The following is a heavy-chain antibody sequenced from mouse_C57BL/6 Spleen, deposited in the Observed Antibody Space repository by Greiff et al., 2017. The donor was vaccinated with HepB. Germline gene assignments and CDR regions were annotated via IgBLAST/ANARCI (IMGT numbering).Heavy chain of an antibody. J-gene: IGHJ4*01. CDR3: VRHDATVVASDYAMDY. D-gene: IGHD1-1*01. CDR1: GFSFNTYA. CDR2: IRSKSNNYAT. V-gene: IGHV10-1*01. Sequence: DVKLVESGGGLVQPKGSLKLSCAASGFSFNTYAMNWVRQAPGKGLEWVARIRSKSNNYATYYADSVKDRFTISRDDSESMLYLQMNNLKTEDTAMYYCVRHDATVVASDYAMDYWGQGTSVTVSS.